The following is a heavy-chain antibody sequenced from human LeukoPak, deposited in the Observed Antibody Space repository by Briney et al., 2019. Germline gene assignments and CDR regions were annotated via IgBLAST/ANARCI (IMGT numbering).Heavy chain of an antibody. CDR3: ARDPRQSHLVYTTGDY. V-gene: IGHV3-7*01. D-gene: IGHD2-2*02. J-gene: IGHJ4*02. CDR2: MKPDGSEK. Sequence: PGGSLRLPCEVSGFTFSSYWMRWFRQAPGKGLEWVANMKPDGSEKYYVDSVKGRCTISRDNSKNSLYLQMNSLRAEDTAVYYCARDPRQSHLVYTTGDYWGQGTLVTVSS. CDR1: GFTFSSYW.